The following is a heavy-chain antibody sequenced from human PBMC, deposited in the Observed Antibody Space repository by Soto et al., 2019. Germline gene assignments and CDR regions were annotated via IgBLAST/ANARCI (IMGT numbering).Heavy chain of an antibody. CDR1: GGIITGGNIS. V-gene: IGHV4-30-4*08. Sequence: SWTLSLTGTVSGGIITGGNISWSCICKPPGNGLEWFGQIFYSGSTYSNPSLKSRVTISVDTSTNQFSLKLSPVTAADTTVHHCARLVTASYYSGMDVWGQGITVTVSS. J-gene: IGHJ6*02. CDR2: IFYSGST. CDR3: ARLVTASYYSGMDV. D-gene: IGHD2-21*02.